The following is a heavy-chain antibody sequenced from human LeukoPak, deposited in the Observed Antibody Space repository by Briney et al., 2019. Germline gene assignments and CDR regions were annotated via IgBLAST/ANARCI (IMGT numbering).Heavy chain of an antibody. CDR1: GGSFSGYY. CDR2: INHSGST. D-gene: IGHD4-17*01. V-gene: IGHV4-34*01. Sequence: SETLSLTCAVYGGSFSGYYWSWIRQPPGKGLEWIGEINHSGSTNYNPSLKSRVTISVDTSKNQFSLKLSSMTAADTAVYYCARVRYGDYYFDYWGQGTLVTVSS. CDR3: ARVRYGDYYFDY. J-gene: IGHJ4*02.